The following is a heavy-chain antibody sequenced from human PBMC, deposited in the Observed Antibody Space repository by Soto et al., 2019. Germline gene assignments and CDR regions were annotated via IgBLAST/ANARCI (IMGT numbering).Heavy chain of an antibody. V-gene: IGHV4-34*09. J-gene: IGHJ4*02. Sequence: SETLSLTCAVYGGSFSGYYWSWIRQPPGKGLEWIGEINHSGSTNYNPSLKSRVTISVDTSKNQFSLKLSSVTAADTAVYYCARVGRGYCSSTSCHVMDYWGQGTLVTVSS. CDR2: INHSGST. CDR1: GGSFSGYY. CDR3: ARVGRGYCSSTSCHVMDY. D-gene: IGHD2-2*01.